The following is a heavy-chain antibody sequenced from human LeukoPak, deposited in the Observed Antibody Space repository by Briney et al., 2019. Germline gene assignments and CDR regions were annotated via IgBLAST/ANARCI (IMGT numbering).Heavy chain of an antibody. J-gene: IGHJ6*03. V-gene: IGHV4-39*01. D-gene: IGHD3-22*01. CDR3: ARGGRYYDSSGSYYPYYYYMDV. CDR2: IYYSGST. Sequence: PSETLSLTCTVSGGSISSSSYYWGWIRQPPGKGLEWIGSIYYSGSTYYNPSLKSRVTISVDTSKNQFSLKLSSVTAADTAVHYCARGGRYYDSSGSYYPYYYYMDVWGKGTTVTISS. CDR1: GGSISSSSYY.